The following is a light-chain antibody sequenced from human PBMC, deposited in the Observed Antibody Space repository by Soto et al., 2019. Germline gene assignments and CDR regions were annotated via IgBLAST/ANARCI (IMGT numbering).Light chain of an antibody. J-gene: IGKJ3*01. CDR2: KTS. Sequence: DILMTQSPSTLSASVGDRVTITCRASQSISSWLAWYQQKPGKAPKLLIYKTSTLQSGVPSRFSGSVSGTEFTLTISSLQADDFATYSCQQSRVFGPGTKVDIK. V-gene: IGKV1-5*03. CDR1: QSISSW. CDR3: QQSRV.